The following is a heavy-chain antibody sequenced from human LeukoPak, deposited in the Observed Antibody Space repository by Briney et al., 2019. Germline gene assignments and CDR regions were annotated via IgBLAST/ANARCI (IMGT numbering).Heavy chain of an antibody. CDR3: ARVGRAYYGSGSYYVDY. J-gene: IGHJ4*02. D-gene: IGHD3-10*01. V-gene: IGHV1-18*01. Sequence: ASVKVSCKASGYTFTSYGISWVRQAPGQGLEWMEWISAYNGNTNYAQKLQGRVTMTTDTSTSTAYMELRSLRSDDTAVYYCARVGRAYYGSGSYYVDYWGQGTLVTVSS. CDR1: GYTFTSYG. CDR2: ISAYNGNT.